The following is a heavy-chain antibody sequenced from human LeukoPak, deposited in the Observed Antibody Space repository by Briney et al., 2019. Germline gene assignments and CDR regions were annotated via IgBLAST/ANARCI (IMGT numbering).Heavy chain of an antibody. J-gene: IGHJ5*02. V-gene: IGHV3-21*01. D-gene: IGHD3-22*01. Sequence: GGSLRLSCAASGFTFSSYSMNWVRQAPGKGLKWVSSISSSSSYIYYADSVKGRFTISRDNAKNSLYLQMTSLRAEDTAVYYCARHQPDDYSGYHWGQGTLVTVSS. CDR3: ARHQPDDYSGYH. CDR1: GFTFSSYS. CDR2: ISSSSSYI.